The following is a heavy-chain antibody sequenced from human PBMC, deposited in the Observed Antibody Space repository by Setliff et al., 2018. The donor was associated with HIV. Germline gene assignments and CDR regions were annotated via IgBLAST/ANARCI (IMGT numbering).Heavy chain of an antibody. V-gene: IGHV4-39*06. D-gene: IGHD2-2*01. J-gene: IGHJ4*02. CDR3: ARLSCSSNSCPFDC. CDR2: VYYSGTT. Sequence: SETLSLTCSVSDGSMTSGSYYWGWIRQPPGKGLEWIGSVYYSGTTYYNPSLKSRLRMSVDTSKNQFTLKVISMTAADTAVYYCARLSCSSNSCPFDCWVQGTLVTVSS. CDR1: DGSMTSGSYY.